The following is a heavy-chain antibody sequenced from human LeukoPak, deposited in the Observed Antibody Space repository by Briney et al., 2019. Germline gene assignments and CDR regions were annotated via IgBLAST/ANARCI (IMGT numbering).Heavy chain of an antibody. V-gene: IGHV4-39*01. CDR1: GGSISSSSYY. CDR3: ARLWGFDY. Sequence: SETLSLACTVSGGSISSSSYYWGWIRQPPGKGLEWIGSIYYSGSTYYNPSLKSRVTISVDTSKNQFSLKLSSVAAADTAVYYCARLWGFDYWGQGTLVTVSS. J-gene: IGHJ4*02. D-gene: IGHD7-27*01. CDR2: IYYSGST.